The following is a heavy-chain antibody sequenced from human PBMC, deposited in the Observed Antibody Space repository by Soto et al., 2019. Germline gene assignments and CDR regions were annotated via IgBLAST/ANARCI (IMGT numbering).Heavy chain of an antibody. Sequence: GGSLRLSCAASGFTFSSYAMHWVRQAPGKGLEWVAVISYDGSNKYYADSVKGRFTISRDNSKNTLYLQMNSLRAEDTAVYYCARDDGDDFWSGYPRLYYGMDVWGQGITVTVSS. J-gene: IGHJ6*02. CDR2: ISYDGSNK. CDR3: ARDDGDDFWSGYPRLYYGMDV. CDR1: GFTFSSYA. V-gene: IGHV3-30-3*01. D-gene: IGHD3-3*01.